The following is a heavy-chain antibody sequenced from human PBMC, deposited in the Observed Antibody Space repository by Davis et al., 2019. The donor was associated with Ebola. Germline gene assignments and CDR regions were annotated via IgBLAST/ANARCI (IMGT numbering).Heavy chain of an antibody. D-gene: IGHD2-15*01. Sequence: HTGGSLRLSCAASGFTFSSYWMHWVRQAPGKGLVWVSRINSDGSSTSYADSVKGRFTISRDNAKNTLYLQMNSLRAEDTAVYYCARKSSGSPRDYWGQGTLVTVSS. V-gene: IGHV3-74*01. CDR2: INSDGSST. CDR1: GFTFSSYW. CDR3: ARKSSGSPRDY. J-gene: IGHJ4*02.